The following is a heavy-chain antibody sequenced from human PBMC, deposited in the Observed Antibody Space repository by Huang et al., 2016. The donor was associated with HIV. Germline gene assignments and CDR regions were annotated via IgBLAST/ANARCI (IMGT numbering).Heavy chain of an antibody. CDR3: AKESRWFSDFDH. J-gene: IGHJ4*02. V-gene: IGHV3-30*18. CDR1: GFRLSGFG. CDR2: ISDDGRSQ. Sequence: QVHLVESGGGVVQPGGSLRLSCAAFGFRLSGFGMHWVRQAPGKGLEWVAVISDDGRSQLYTDAVKVRFTISRDNSDNTLSLQMKGLRPDDTAVYYCAKESRWFSDFDHWGQGVLVSVSS. D-gene: IGHD2-15*01.